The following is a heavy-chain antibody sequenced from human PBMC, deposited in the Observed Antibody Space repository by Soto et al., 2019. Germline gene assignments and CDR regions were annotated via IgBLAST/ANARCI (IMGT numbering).Heavy chain of an antibody. CDR3: ACSMVRGVIDYFDY. J-gene: IGHJ4*02. Sequence: QVQLQESGPGLVKPSQTLSLTCTVSGGSISSGGYYWSWIRQHPGKGLEWIGYIYYSGSTYYNPPLKSRVTIXVXTXXNQSSLKLSSVTAADTAVYYCACSMVRGVIDYFDYWGQGTLVTVSS. CDR2: IYYSGST. D-gene: IGHD3-10*01. CDR1: GGSISSGGYY. V-gene: IGHV4-31*03.